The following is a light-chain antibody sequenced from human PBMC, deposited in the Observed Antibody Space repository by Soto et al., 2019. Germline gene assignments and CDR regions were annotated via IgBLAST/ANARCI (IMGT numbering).Light chain of an antibody. CDR2: AAS. V-gene: IGKV1-39*01. J-gene: IGKJ5*01. CDR1: QTITSY. Sequence: DIQMTQSPSSLSASVGDRVTITCRSSQTITSYLNWYQQKPGKAPKSLIYAASNLQSGVPSRFSGSGSGTYFTLTISSLQPEDFATYFCQQSYSTPITFGQGTRLEI. CDR3: QQSYSTPIT.